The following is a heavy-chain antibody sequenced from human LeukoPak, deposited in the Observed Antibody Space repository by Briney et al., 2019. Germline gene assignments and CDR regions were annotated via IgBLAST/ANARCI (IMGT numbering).Heavy chain of an antibody. V-gene: IGHV3-23*01. CDR1: GFTFSNYA. J-gene: IGHJ6*02. CDR3: AKTLIVLMVYEYGMDV. Sequence: QPGGSLRLSCAAPGFTFSNYAMSWVRQTPGRGLEWVSTVNGSGGSTYYADSVEGRFSISRDNSKNTLYLQMNSLRAEDTAVYYCAKTLIVLMVYEYGMDVWGQGTTVTVSS. CDR2: VNGSGGST. D-gene: IGHD2-8*01.